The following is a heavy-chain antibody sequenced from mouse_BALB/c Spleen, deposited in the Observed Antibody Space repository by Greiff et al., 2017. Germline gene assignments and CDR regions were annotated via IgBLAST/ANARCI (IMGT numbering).Heavy chain of an antibody. CDR3: ARAYMITTSWFAY. V-gene: IGHV2-9*02. J-gene: IGHJ3*01. Sequence: QVQLQQSGPGLVAPSQSLSITCTVSGFSLTSYGVHWVRQPPGKGLEWLGVIWAGGSTNYNSALMSRLSISKDNSKSQVFLKMNSLQTDDTAMYYCARAYMITTSWFAYWGQGTLVTVSA. CDR1: GFSLTSYG. CDR2: IWAGGST. D-gene: IGHD2-4*01.